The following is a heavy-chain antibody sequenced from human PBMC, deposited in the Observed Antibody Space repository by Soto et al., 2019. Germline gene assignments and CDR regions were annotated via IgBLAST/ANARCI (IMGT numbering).Heavy chain of an antibody. Sequence: QAHLVQSGAEVKMPGDAVQVSCKASGFVSTNHNCHWVRQAPGQRLEWMGRINADNGNTQYAQNFQGRVTFSSDTSATTAFMELTSLRLEDRAMYYCASDYVSTWRLWGQGTLVSVSS. D-gene: IGHD3-10*02. J-gene: IGHJ4*02. CDR3: ASDYVSTWRL. CDR2: INADNGNT. V-gene: IGHV1-3*01. CDR1: GFVSTNHN.